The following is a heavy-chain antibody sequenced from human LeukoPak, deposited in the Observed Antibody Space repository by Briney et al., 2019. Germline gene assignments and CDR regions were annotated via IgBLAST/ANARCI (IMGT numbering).Heavy chain of an antibody. CDR1: GFTFSDHY. D-gene: IGHD2-21*01. J-gene: IGHJ4*02. Sequence: GGSLRLSCAASGFTFSDHYMDWVRQAPGKGLEWVGRIKHKAHSYTTEYAASVKGRFTISRDDSKSSLYLQMNSLKIEDTAVYYCAQFAKGGWGQGTLVAVSS. V-gene: IGHV3-72*01. CDR2: IKHKAHSYTT. CDR3: AQFAKGG.